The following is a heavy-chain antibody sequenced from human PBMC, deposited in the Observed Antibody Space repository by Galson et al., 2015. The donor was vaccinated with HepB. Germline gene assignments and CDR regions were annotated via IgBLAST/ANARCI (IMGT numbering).Heavy chain of an antibody. Sequence: ETLSLTCTVYGGSFSGYYWSWIRQPPGKGLEWIGEINHSGSTNYNPSLKSRVTISVDTSKNQFSLKLSSVTAADTAVYYCARGKDIVVVPAAIGKYYFDYWGQGTLVTVSS. V-gene: IGHV4-34*01. CDR2: INHSGST. CDR3: ARGKDIVVVPAAIGKYYFDY. J-gene: IGHJ4*02. CDR1: GGSFSGYY. D-gene: IGHD2-2*02.